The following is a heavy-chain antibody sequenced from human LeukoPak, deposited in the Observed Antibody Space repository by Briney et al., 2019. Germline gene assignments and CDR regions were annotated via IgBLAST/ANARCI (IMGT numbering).Heavy chain of an antibody. Sequence: GGSLRLSCAASGLTFSDYWMSWVRQAPGKGLEWVASIKQDGGEKYYVDSVKGRFTISRDNAKNSLYLQMNSLRAEDTAVYYCARDRRYGYYFDYWGQGILVTVSS. J-gene: IGHJ4*02. CDR1: GLTFSDYW. CDR2: IKQDGGEK. D-gene: IGHD5-18*01. V-gene: IGHV3-7*01. CDR3: ARDRRYGYYFDY.